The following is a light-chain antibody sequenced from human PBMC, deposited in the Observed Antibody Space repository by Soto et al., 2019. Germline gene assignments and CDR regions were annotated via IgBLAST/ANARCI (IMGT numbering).Light chain of an antibody. CDR3: QHYNGDSRT. J-gene: IGKJ2*01. CDR1: ESISSW. CDR2: KAS. V-gene: IGKV1-5*03. Sequence: DIQMTQSPSTLSACVGDTVTITCRASESISSWLAWHQQKPGKAPNLLIYKASSLESGVPSRFSGSGSGTEFTLTISSLQPDDFATYYCQHYNGDSRTFGQGTKLEIK.